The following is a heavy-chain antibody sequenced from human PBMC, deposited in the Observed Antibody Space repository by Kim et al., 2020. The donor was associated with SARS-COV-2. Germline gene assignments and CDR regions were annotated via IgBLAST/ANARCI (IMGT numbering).Heavy chain of an antibody. CDR2: ISGSGAST. Sequence: GGSLRLSCEASGFTFSNYAMSWVRQAPGKGLEWVSDISGSGASTYYADSVKGRFTISRDNSKNTLCLQMNSLRAEDTALYYCACRGISRVLWGQGTLVTVSS. D-gene: IGHD2-15*01. J-gene: IGHJ4*02. CDR3: ACRGISRVL. CDR1: GFTFSNYA. V-gene: IGHV3-23*01.